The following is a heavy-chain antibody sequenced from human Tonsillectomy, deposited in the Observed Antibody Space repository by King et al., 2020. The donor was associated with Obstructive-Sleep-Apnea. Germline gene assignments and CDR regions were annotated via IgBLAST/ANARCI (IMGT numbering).Heavy chain of an antibody. CDR3: ARTPLAHGYNWNYFDY. CDR2: IYHGGRT. V-gene: IGHV4-4*02. Sequence: QLQESGPGPVKPSETLSLTCAVSGGSISSSNWWGWVRPPPGRGLEWIEEIYHGGRTNYNPSLESRVTISVDKSKNQFSLKLNSVTAADTAVYYCARTPLAHGYNWNYFDYWGQGTLVTVSS. J-gene: IGHJ4*02. D-gene: IGHD1-20*01. CDR1: GGSISSSNW.